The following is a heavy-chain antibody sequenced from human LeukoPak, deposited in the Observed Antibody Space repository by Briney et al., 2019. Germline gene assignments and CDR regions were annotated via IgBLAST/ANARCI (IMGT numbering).Heavy chain of an antibody. CDR3: AKPPGRGYSGYDSPYFDY. V-gene: IGHV3-9*03. Sequence: PGGSLRLSCAASGFTFDDYAMHWVRQAPGKGLEWVSGISWNSGSILYADSVKGGLTISRDNAKNSLYMQMNSLRAEDMALYYCAKPPGRGYSGYDSPYFDYWGQGTLVTVSS. CDR2: ISWNSGSI. CDR1: GFTFDDYA. J-gene: IGHJ4*02. D-gene: IGHD5-12*01.